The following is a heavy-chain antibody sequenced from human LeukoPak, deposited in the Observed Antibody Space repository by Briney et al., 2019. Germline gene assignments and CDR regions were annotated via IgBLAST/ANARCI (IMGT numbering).Heavy chain of an antibody. CDR2: ISYTGST. Sequence: SETLSLTCTVSSGSINDYYWNWIRQSPGKGLEWIGHISYTGSTNYNPSLKSRVTMSVDTSKNQFSLKLSSVTAADTAVYYCARDAKIHSSSWSRWGQGTLVTVSS. V-gene: IGHV4-59*12. CDR1: SGSINDYY. J-gene: IGHJ4*02. D-gene: IGHD6-13*01. CDR3: ARDAKIHSSSWSR.